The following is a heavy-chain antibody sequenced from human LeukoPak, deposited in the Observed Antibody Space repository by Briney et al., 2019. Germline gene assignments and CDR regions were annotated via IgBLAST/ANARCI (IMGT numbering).Heavy chain of an antibody. CDR1: GFTFSSYA. J-gene: IGHJ4*02. Sequence: GGSLRLSCAASGFTFSSYAMSWVRQAPGKGLEWVSAISGSGGSTYYADSVKGRFTISRDNSKNTLYLQVNSLRDEDTAVYYCARDSYNDWDSSSSFVYWGQGTLVTVSS. CDR2: ISGSGGST. D-gene: IGHD6-6*01. CDR3: ARDSYNDWDSSSSFVY. V-gene: IGHV3-23*01.